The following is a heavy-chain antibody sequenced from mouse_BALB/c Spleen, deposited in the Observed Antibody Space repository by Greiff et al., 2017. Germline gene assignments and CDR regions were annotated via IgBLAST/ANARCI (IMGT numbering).Heavy chain of an antibody. V-gene: IGHV3-8*02. CDR3: ARVGITTGGYYFDY. Sequence: EVQLQQSGPSLVKPSQTLSLTCSVTGDSITSGYWNWIRKFPGNKLEYMGYISYSGSTYYNPSLKSRISITRDTSKNQYYLQLNSVTTEDTATYYCARVGITTGGYYFDYWGQGTTLTVSS. CDR1: GDSITSGY. D-gene: IGHD2-4*01. J-gene: IGHJ2*01. CDR2: ISYSGST.